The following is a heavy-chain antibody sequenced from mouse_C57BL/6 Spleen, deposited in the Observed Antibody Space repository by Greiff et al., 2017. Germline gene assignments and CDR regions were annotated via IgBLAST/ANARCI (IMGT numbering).Heavy chain of an antibody. CDR3: TRGYWSSLFAY. D-gene: IGHD1-1*01. CDR1: GYTFTDYE. V-gene: IGHV1-15*01. CDR2: IDPETGGT. Sequence: QVQLQQSGAELVRPGASVTLSCKASGYTFTDYEMHWVKQTPVHGLEWIGAIDPETGGTAYNQKFKGKAILTADKSSSTAYMELRSLTSEDSAVYYCTRGYWSSLFAYWGQGTLVTVSA. J-gene: IGHJ3*01.